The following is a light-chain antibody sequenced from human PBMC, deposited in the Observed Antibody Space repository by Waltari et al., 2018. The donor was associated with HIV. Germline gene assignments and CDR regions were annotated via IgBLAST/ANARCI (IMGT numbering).Light chain of an antibody. J-gene: IGLJ3*02. CDR2: HVD. V-gene: IGLV2-14*03. CDR3: ASYLSFGSLV. Sequence: QSALTQPASVSGSPGQSVTISRTGSTTLIGGSNYVSCHQHRPGQPPQLIIFHVDSRPTGISSRFSGSMSGNTASLTISGLQAEDEADFYCASYLSFGSLVFGGGTKLTVL. CDR1: TTLIGGSNY.